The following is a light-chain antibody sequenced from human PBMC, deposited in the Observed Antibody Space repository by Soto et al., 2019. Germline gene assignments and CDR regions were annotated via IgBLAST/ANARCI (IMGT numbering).Light chain of an antibody. CDR3: SSYAGSIL. Sequence: QSALTQPPSASGSPGQSVTISCTGTSSDVGGYNYVSWYQQHPGKAPKLMIYEVSKRPSGVPDRFSGSKSGNTASLTVSGLQAEDDADYYCSSYAGSILFGGGTQLTVL. CDR2: EVS. CDR1: SSDVGGYNY. V-gene: IGLV2-8*01. J-gene: IGLJ2*01.